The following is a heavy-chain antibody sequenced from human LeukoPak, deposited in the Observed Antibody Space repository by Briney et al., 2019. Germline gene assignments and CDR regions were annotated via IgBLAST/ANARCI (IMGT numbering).Heavy chain of an antibody. D-gene: IGHD3-22*01. Sequence: PGRSLRLSCAASGFTFDDYAMHWVRQAPGKGPEWVSGISWNSGSIGYADSVKGRFTISRDNAKNSLYLQMNSLRAEDTALYYCAKGAVVITIAYFDYWGQGTLVTVSS. CDR3: AKGAVVITIAYFDY. J-gene: IGHJ4*02. CDR1: GFTFDDYA. CDR2: ISWNSGSI. V-gene: IGHV3-9*01.